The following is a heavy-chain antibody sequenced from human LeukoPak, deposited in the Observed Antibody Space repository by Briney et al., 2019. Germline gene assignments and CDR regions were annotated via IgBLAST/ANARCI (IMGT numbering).Heavy chain of an antibody. CDR2: INSDGSST. CDR1: GFTFSTYC. J-gene: IGHJ3*02. D-gene: IGHD1-26*01. V-gene: IGHV3-74*01. Sequence: GGSLRLSCAASGFTFSTYCMHWVRQAPGKGLVRVSRINSDGSSTIYADSVKGRFTISRDNAKNTLYLQMNSLRAEDTAVYYCARGGSPPEALGDAFDIWGQGTMVTVSS. CDR3: ARGGSPPEALGDAFDI.